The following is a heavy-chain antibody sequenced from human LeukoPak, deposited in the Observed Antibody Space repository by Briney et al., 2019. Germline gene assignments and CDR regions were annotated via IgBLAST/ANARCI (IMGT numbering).Heavy chain of an antibody. J-gene: IGHJ6*03. Sequence: SETLSLTCTVSGGAISSYYWSWIRQPPGQGLEWIGYIYYSGRTNYNPSLNSRVTISVNTSKNQSSLKLSSVTAADTAVYYCARGGADHRDYYYYYMDVWGKGTTVTISS. CDR1: GGAISSYY. CDR3: ARGGADHRDYYYYYMDV. D-gene: IGHD1-14*01. CDR2: IYYSGRT. V-gene: IGHV4-59*01.